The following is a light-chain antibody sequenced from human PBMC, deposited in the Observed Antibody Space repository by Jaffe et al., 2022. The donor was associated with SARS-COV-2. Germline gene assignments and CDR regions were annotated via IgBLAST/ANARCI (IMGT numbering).Light chain of an antibody. CDR1: QHISRY. J-gene: IGKJ4*01. CDR2: TES. Sequence: DIQMTQSPSSLSASVGDRVTFTCRASQHISRYLHWYQQKPGRAPKLLIYTESHLQSGVPSRFSASASGTQFTLTISSLQPDDFATYYCQQTYTMPLTFGGGTTVEMK. V-gene: IGKV1-39*01. CDR3: QQTYTMPLT.